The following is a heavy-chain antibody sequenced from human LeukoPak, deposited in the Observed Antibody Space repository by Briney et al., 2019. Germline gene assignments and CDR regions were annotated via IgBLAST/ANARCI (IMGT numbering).Heavy chain of an antibody. V-gene: IGHV3-21*01. D-gene: IGHD3-9*01. Sequence: GGSLRLSCAASGFTFSSYSMNGVRQAPGKGLEWVSSISSSSSYIYYADSVKGRFTISRDNAKNSLYLQMNSLRAEDTAVYYCARDGRGVRYFDWPENWFDPWGQGTLVTVCS. CDR3: ARDGRGVRYFDWPENWFDP. J-gene: IGHJ5*02. CDR1: GFTFSSYS. CDR2: ISSSSSYI.